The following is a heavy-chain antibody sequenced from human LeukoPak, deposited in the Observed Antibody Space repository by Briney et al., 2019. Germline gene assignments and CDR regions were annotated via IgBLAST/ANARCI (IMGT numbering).Heavy chain of an antibody. Sequence: ASVKVSCKVSVYILTELSMHWVRQAPGKGLEWMGGFDPEDGETIYAQKFQGRVTMTEDTSTDTSYMELSSLRSEDTAVYYCATRLTVYFDYWGQGTLVTVSS. D-gene: IGHD4-17*01. CDR1: VYILTELS. CDR2: FDPEDGET. CDR3: ATRLTVYFDY. V-gene: IGHV1-24*01. J-gene: IGHJ4*02.